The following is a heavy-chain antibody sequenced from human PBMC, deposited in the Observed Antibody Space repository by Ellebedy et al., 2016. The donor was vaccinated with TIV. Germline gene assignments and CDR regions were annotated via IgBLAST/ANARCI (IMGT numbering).Heavy chain of an antibody. CDR3: SRVDYGDDRGYYTDV. Sequence: ASVKVSCKASGYTFTSYGISWVRQAPGQGLEWMGWISAYNGNTNYAQKLQGRVTMTTDTSTSTAYMELRSLRSDDTAVYYCSRVDYGDDRGYYTDVWGKGTTVTVSS. CDR1: GYTFTSYG. V-gene: IGHV1-18*01. D-gene: IGHD4-17*01. J-gene: IGHJ6*03. CDR2: ISAYNGNT.